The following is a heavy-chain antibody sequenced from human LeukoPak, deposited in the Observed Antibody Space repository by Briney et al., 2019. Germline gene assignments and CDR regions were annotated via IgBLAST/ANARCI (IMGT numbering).Heavy chain of an antibody. Sequence: GGSLRLSCAASGFTFSSYAMSWVRQAPGKGLEWVSTFSGSGGNTYYADTVKGRFTISRDNSKNTLYLQMNSLRAEDPAVYYCAKESDGENFDYWGQGTLVTVSS. V-gene: IGHV3-23*01. D-gene: IGHD3-10*01. CDR2: FSGSGGNT. CDR1: GFTFSSYA. J-gene: IGHJ4*02. CDR3: AKESDGENFDY.